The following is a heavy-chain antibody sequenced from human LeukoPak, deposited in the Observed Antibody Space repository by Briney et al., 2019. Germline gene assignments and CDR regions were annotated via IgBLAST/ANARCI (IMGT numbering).Heavy chain of an antibody. CDR3: ARDRPATHSLYNWFDP. CDR2: IYHSGST. J-gene: IGHJ5*02. CDR1: GYSISSGYY. Sequence: PSETLSLTCTVSGYSISSGYYWGWIRQPPGKGLEWIGSIYHSGSTYYNPSLKSRVTISVDTSKNQFSLKLSSVTAADTAVYYCARDRPATHSLYNWFDPWGQGTLVTVSS. V-gene: IGHV4-38-2*02. D-gene: IGHD3-16*02.